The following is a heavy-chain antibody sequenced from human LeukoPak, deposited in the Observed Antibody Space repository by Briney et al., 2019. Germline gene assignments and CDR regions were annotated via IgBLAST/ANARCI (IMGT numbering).Heavy chain of an antibody. J-gene: IGHJ3*02. V-gene: IGHV3-30-3*01. CDR3: GRPPMSYVSSGFWGAFDI. D-gene: IGHD3-22*01. CDR1: ALYFSNYA. Sequence: PGRSLRLSWSASALYFSNYAMHCFRQAPGKGLEWVAVISYDGTNKYYADSVKGRFTISRDNSKNTMYLQMNSLRAEDTAMYYCGRPPMSYVSSGFWGAFDICGEGTMVTVSS. CDR2: ISYDGTNK.